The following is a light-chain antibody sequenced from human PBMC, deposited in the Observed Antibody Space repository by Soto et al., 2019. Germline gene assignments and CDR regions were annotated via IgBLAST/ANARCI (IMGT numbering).Light chain of an antibody. CDR1: QSVSSSY. V-gene: IGKV3-15*01. CDR3: QQYNNWPKLT. J-gene: IGKJ4*01. CDR2: DAS. Sequence: PGERVTLSCRASQSVSSSYLTWYQQKPGQAPRLLIYDASTRATGVPGRFSGRGSRTEFTLSISSLQSEDFAVYYCQQYNNWPKLTFGGGTKVDIK.